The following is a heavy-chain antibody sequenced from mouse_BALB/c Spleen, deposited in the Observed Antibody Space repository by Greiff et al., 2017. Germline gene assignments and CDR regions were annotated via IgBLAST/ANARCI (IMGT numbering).Heavy chain of an antibody. CDR2: ISSGGSYT. J-gene: IGHJ4*01. Sequence: EVMLVESGGGLVKPGGSLKLSCAASGFTFSSYAMSWVRQSPEKRLEWVAEISSGGSYTYYPDTVTGRFTISRDNAKNTLYLEMSSLRSEDTAMYYCARQVDGYYAMDYWGQGTSVTVSS. V-gene: IGHV5-9-4*01. CDR3: ARQVDGYYAMDY. CDR1: GFTFSSYA. D-gene: IGHD2-3*01.